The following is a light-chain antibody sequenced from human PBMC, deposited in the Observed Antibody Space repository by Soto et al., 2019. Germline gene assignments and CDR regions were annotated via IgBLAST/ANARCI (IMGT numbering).Light chain of an antibody. CDR3: SSYTTTSTVV. CDR1: SSDIGGHNY. Sequence: QSALTQPASVSGSPGQSITVSCNGTSSDIGGHNYVSWYQQHPGKVPKLIIYEVSNRPSGVSNRFSGSKSGNTASLTVSGLQAEDEADYHCSSYTTTSTVVFGGGTKLTVL. V-gene: IGLV2-14*01. J-gene: IGLJ3*02. CDR2: EVS.